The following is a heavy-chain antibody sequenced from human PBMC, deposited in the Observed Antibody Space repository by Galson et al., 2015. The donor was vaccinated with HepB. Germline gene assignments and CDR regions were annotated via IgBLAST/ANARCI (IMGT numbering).Heavy chain of an antibody. CDR2: ISWNSGTI. V-gene: IGHV3-9*01. D-gene: IGHD1-26*01. CDR1: GFSFDEYA. Sequence: SLRLSCAASGFSFDEYAMQWVRQAPGKGLEWVSGISWNSGTIGYADSVKGRFTISRDNAKNSLFLQVNSLRAEDTALYYCAKDIKKYASGSSYGMDVWGQGTTVTVSS. J-gene: IGHJ6*02. CDR3: AKDIKKYASGSSYGMDV.